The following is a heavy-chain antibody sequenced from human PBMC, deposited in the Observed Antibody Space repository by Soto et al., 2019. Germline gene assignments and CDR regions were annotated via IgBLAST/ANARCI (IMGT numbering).Heavy chain of an antibody. D-gene: IGHD3-22*01. CDR2: ISGSGGST. J-gene: IGHJ4*02. CDR1: GFTFSSYA. V-gene: IGHV3-23*01. CDR3: AKVITMIVVAPNDY. Sequence: GALLLSCSASGFTFSSYAMSWVRQAPGKGLEWVSAISGSGGSTYYADSVKGRFTISRDNSKNTLYLQMNSLRAEDTAAYYCAKVITMIVVAPNDYWGQGTMVTV.